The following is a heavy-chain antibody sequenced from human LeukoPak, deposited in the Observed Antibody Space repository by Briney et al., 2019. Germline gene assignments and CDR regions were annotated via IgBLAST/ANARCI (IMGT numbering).Heavy chain of an antibody. J-gene: IGHJ2*01. CDR1: GYSLSSGYY. CDR3: ARPKYGDAAYFAL. CDR2: IYHSGKT. V-gene: IGHV4-38-2*01. Sequence: SETLSLTCAVSGYSLSSGYYWGWIRQPPGKGREWIGSIYHSGKTYYNPSLKSRVTISVDTSKNQFFLKVTSVTAAHAAVYYCARPKYGDAAYFALWGRGALVTVSS. D-gene: IGHD4-17*01.